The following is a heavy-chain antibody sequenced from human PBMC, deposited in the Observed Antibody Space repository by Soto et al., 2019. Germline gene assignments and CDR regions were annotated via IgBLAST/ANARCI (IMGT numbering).Heavy chain of an antibody. CDR1: GGSISSYY. CDR3: ARGDDCSSTSCLTPYYYYGMDV. D-gene: IGHD2-2*01. J-gene: IGHJ6*02. Sequence: PSETLSLTCTVSGGSISSYYWSWIRQPAGKGLEWIGYIYYSGSTNYNPSLKSRVTISVDTSKNQFSLKLSSVTAADTAVYYCARGDDCSSTSCLTPYYYYGMDVWGQGTTVTVSS. V-gene: IGHV4-59*01. CDR2: IYYSGST.